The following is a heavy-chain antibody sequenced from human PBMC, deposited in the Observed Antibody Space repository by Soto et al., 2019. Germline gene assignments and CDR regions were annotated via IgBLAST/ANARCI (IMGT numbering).Heavy chain of an antibody. V-gene: IGHV1-69*13. Sequence: SVKVSCNASGGTFSIYAISWVRQAPGQGLEWMGGIIPIFGTANYAQKFQGRVTITADESTSTAYMELSSLRSEDTAVYYCARDEDYYGSGRGDAFDIWGQGTMVTVSS. CDR2: IIPIFGTA. D-gene: IGHD3-10*01. CDR3: ARDEDYYGSGRGDAFDI. J-gene: IGHJ3*02. CDR1: GGTFSIYA.